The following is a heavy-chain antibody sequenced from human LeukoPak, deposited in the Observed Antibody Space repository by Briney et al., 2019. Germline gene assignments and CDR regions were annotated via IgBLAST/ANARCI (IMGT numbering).Heavy chain of an antibody. V-gene: IGHV5-51*01. CDR1: GYSFTSYW. CDR2: IYPDDSDS. CDR3: ARRYYCGSGNAFDI. Sequence: GESLKISCKGSGYSFTSYWIVWVRQMPGKGLEWMGVIYPDDSDSRYSPSFEGQVTFSADKSISTAYLLWSTLKASDTALYYCARRYYCGSGNAFDIWGQGTVVTVSS. D-gene: IGHD3-10*01. J-gene: IGHJ3*02.